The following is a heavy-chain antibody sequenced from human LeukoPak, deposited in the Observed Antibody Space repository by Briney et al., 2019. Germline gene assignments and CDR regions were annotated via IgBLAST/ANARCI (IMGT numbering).Heavy chain of an antibody. V-gene: IGHV3-48*01. D-gene: IGHD3-10*01. Sequence: GGSLRLSCAASGFTFSSYSMNWVRQAPGKGLEWISYISISSSIIYYADSVKGRFTISRDNAKNSLYLQMNSLRAEDTALYYCAKDKGYIGEDAFDIWGQGTMVTVSS. CDR2: ISISSSII. CDR1: GFTFSSYS. CDR3: AKDKGYIGEDAFDI. J-gene: IGHJ3*02.